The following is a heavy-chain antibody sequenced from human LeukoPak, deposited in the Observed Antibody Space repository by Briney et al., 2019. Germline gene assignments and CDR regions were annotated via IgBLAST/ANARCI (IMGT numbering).Heavy chain of an antibody. V-gene: IGHV4-59*01. J-gene: IGHJ4*02. CDR2: IYYRGTT. CDR1: GGSIRSYY. CDR3: ARGVYIAAAQYGY. D-gene: IGHD6-13*01. Sequence: PSEALSLTCTVSGGSIRSYYWSWIGQPPGKGLEWIGYIYYRGTTNYNPSLKRRVTISVDTSKHQFSLKVSSVTAADTAVYYCARGVYIAAAQYGYWGQGTLVTVSS.